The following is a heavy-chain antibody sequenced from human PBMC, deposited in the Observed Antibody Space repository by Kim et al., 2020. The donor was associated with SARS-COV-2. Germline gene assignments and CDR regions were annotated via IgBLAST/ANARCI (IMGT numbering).Heavy chain of an antibody. Sequence: RFTISRDNSKNTLYLQMNSLRAEDTAVYYCARDRDYDILTGYYISHYFDYWGQGTLVTVSS. J-gene: IGHJ4*02. D-gene: IGHD3-9*01. CDR3: ARDRDYDILTGYYISHYFDY. V-gene: IGHV3-30*07.